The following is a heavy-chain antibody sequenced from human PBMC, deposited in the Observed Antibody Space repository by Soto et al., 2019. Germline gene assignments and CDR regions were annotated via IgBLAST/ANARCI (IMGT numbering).Heavy chain of an antibody. D-gene: IGHD6-13*01. J-gene: IGHJ6*02. V-gene: IGHV4-59*01. Sequence: PSETLSLTCTVSGGSISSYYWSWIRQPPGKGLEWIGYIYYSGSTNYNPSLKSRVTISVDTSKNQFSLKLSSVTAADTAVYYCARGPWLDDSSSCRRAYYYYGMDVWGQGNTVYVSS. CDR3: ARGPWLDDSSSCRRAYYYYGMDV. CDR1: GGSISSYY. CDR2: IYYSGST.